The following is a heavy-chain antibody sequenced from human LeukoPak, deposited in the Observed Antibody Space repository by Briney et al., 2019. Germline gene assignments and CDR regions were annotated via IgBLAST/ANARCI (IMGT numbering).Heavy chain of an antibody. J-gene: IGHJ5*02. CDR1: GFTFSGYA. V-gene: IGHV3-23*01. Sequence: GGSLRLSCAASGFTFSGYAMSWVRQAPGKGLEWVSAISGSGGSTYYADSVKGRFTISRDNSKNTLYLQMNSLRAEDTAVYYCAKVIYYDSSGSPPPWFDPWGQGTLVTVSS. CDR2: ISGSGGST. CDR3: AKVIYYDSSGSPPPWFDP. D-gene: IGHD3-22*01.